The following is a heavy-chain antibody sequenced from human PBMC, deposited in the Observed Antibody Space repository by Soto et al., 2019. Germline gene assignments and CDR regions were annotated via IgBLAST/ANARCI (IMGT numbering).Heavy chain of an antibody. CDR3: ARFGFSSGWPNFDY. Sequence: PGGSLRLSCAASGFTVSSNYMSWVRQAPGKGLEWVSVIYSGGSTYYADSVKGRFTISRDNSKNTLYLQMNSLRAEDTAVYYCARFGFSSGWPNFDYWGQGTLVTVSS. CDR2: IYSGGST. J-gene: IGHJ4*02. D-gene: IGHD6-19*01. V-gene: IGHV3-66*01. CDR1: GFTVSSNY.